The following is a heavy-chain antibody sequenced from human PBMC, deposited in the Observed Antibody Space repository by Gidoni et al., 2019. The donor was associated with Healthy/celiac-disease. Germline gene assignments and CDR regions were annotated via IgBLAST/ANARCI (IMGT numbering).Heavy chain of an antibody. J-gene: IGHJ5*02. D-gene: IGHD2-2*01. CDR2: IKQDGSEK. V-gene: IGHV3-7*01. CDR3: ARIPVPAARGVWFDP. Sequence: EVQLVESGGGLVQPGGSRRRSGPAPGFPFSAYWMGWVRQAPGKGLEGVANIKQDGSEKYYVDSVKGRFTISRDNAKNSLYLQMNSLRAEDTAVYYCARIPVPAARGVWFDPWGQGTLVTV. CDR1: GFPFSAYW.